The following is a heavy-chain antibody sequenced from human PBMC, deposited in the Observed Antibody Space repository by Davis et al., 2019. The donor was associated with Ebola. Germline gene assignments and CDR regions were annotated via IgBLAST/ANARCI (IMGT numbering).Heavy chain of an antibody. D-gene: IGHD6-19*01. J-gene: IGHJ3*02. CDR3: AKDLGSGSPGSAFDI. CDR2: ISGSGGST. Sequence: PGGSLRLSCVASGFTFYTYVMSWVRQAPGKGLEWVSGISGSGGSTYYADSVKGRFTISRDNSKNTLYLQMNSLRAEDTAVYYCAKDLGSGSPGSAFDIWGQGTMVTVSS. CDR1: GFTFYTYV. V-gene: IGHV3-23*01.